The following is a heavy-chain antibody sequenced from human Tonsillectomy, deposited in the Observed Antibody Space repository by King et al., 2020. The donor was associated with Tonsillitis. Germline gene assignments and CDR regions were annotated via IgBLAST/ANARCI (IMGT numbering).Heavy chain of an antibody. CDR2: IYYSGST. Sequence: VQLQESGPGLVKPSETLSITCTVSGGSISSYYWSWFRQPPGKGLEWIGYIYYSGSTNYKPSLKSRVTISLYTSKNQFSLKLTSVTAADTAVYYCARTWTGFSYYYYYYMDVWGKGTTVTVSS. CDR1: GGSISSYY. J-gene: IGHJ6*03. D-gene: IGHD3/OR15-3a*01. CDR3: ARTWTGFSYYYYYYMDV. V-gene: IGHV4-59*08.